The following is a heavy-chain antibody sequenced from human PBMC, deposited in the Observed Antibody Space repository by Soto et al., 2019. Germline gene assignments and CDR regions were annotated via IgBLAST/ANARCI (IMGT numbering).Heavy chain of an antibody. Sequence: QVQVVESGGGVAQPGRSLRLSCTVSGFSFNNYGMHWVRQAPGKGLEWVAAISEDGSSKYYADSVKGRFTISRDNSKNTLYXXMXXXXXXXXXVXXXXXXXXXXXXXXXXWGQGTLVTVSS. V-gene: IGHV3-30*03. CDR1: GFSFNNYG. CDR2: ISEDGSSK. J-gene: IGHJ5*02. CDR3: XXXXXXXXXXXXX.